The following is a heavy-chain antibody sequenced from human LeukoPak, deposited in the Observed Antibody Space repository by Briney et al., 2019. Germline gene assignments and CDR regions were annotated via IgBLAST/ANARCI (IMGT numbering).Heavy chain of an antibody. CDR1: GYTLTELS. Sequence: ASVKVSCKVSGYTLTELSMHWVRQAPGNGLEWMGGFDPEDGETIYAQKFQGRVTMTEDTSTDTAYMELSSLRSEDTAVYYCATANITMVRGALGYWGQGTLVTVSS. CDR3: ATANITMVRGALGY. CDR2: FDPEDGET. J-gene: IGHJ4*02. V-gene: IGHV1-24*01. D-gene: IGHD3-10*01.